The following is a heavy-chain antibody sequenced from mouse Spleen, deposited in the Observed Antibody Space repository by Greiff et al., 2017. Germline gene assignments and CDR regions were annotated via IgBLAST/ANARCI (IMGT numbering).Heavy chain of an antibody. CDR1: GYTFTSYW. CDR2: IDPSDSYT. CDR3: ARITTAYFYAMDY. Sequence: VQLQQPGAELVRPGTSVKLSCKASGYTFTSYWMHWVKQRPGQGLEWIGVIDPSDSYTNYNQKFKGKATLTVDTSSSTAYMQLSSLTSEDSAVYYCARITTAYFYAMDYWGQGTSVTVSS. J-gene: IGHJ4*01. D-gene: IGHD1-2*01. V-gene: IGHV1-59*01.